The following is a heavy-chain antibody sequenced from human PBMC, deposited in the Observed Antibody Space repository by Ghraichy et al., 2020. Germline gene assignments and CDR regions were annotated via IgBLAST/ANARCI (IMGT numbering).Heavy chain of an antibody. J-gene: IGHJ4*02. CDR2: INHSGST. CDR3: ARAVDTAMVTFDY. CDR1: GGSFSGYY. D-gene: IGHD5-18*01. Sequence: GPLRLSCAVYGGSFSGYYWSWIRQPPGKGLEWIGEINHSGSTNYNPSLKSRVTISVDTSKNQFSLKLSSVTAADTAVYYCARAVDTAMVTFDYWGQGTLVTVSS. V-gene: IGHV4-34*01.